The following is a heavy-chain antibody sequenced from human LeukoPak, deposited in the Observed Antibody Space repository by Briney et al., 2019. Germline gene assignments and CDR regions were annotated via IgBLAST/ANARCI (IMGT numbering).Heavy chain of an antibody. V-gene: IGHV4-61*02. CDR3: ARELWGSGSYVRVDYMDV. CDR2: IYTSGST. Sequence: SETLSLTCTVSGGSISSGSYYWSWIRQPAGKGLEWIGRIYTSGSTNYNPSLKSRVTISVDTSKNQFSLKLSSVTAADTAVYYCARELWGSGSYVRVDYMDVWGKGTTVTISS. CDR1: GGSISSGSYY. J-gene: IGHJ6*03. D-gene: IGHD3-10*01.